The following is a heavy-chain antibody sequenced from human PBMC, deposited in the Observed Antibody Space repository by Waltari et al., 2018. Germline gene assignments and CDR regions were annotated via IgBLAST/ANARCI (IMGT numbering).Heavy chain of an antibody. D-gene: IGHD2-2*02. Sequence: QVQLQESGPGLVKPSQTLSLTCTVSGGSISSGDYYWSWIRQPPGKGLEWIGYIYYSGSTCANPSLKIRVTISADTSKNQFSLKLGSVTAADTAVYYCARRYCSSTSCYTSWFDPWGQGTLVTVSS. CDR2: IYYSGST. J-gene: IGHJ5*02. V-gene: IGHV4-30-4*08. CDR3: ARRYCSSTSCYTSWFDP. CDR1: GGSISSGDYY.